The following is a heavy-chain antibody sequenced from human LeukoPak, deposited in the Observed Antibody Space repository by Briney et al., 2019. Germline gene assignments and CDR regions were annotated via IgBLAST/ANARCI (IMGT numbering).Heavy chain of an antibody. J-gene: IGHJ4*02. CDR3: ARSSCGSTSCPFDY. Sequence: GESLKISCKGSGYSFTTYWIGWVRQTPGTGLGWMGIIYPGDSDTNYSPSFQGQVTISVDKSINTAYLQWISLKASDTAMFYCARSSCGSTSCPFDYWGQGTLVTVSS. CDR1: GYSFTTYW. CDR2: IYPGDSDT. V-gene: IGHV5-51*01. D-gene: IGHD2-2*01.